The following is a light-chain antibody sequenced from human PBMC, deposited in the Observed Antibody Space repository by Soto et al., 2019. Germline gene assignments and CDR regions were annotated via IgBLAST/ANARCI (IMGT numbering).Light chain of an antibody. V-gene: IGKV1-39*01. CDR3: QQSYSTPYT. CDR2: GTV. J-gene: IGKJ2*01. Sequence: DIQMTQSPSSLSASVGDRVTITCRASQSISSNLNWYQQKPGKGPKLLIYGTVNLQSGVPSRFGGSGSGTDFTLTISSLQPEDFASYYCQQSYSTPYTFGQGTKLEIK. CDR1: QSISSN.